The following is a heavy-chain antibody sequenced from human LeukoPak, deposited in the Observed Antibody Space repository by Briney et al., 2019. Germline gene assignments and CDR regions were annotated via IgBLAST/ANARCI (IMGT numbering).Heavy chain of an antibody. J-gene: IGHJ4*02. Sequence: GESLEISCKGSGYSFTSYWIGWVRQMPGKGLEWMGIIYPGDSDTRYSPSFQGQVTISADKSISTAYLQWSSLKASDTAMYYCARSSSYCSSTSCPFDYWGQGTLVTVSS. CDR1: GYSFTSYW. V-gene: IGHV5-51*01. CDR3: ARSSSYCSSTSCPFDY. D-gene: IGHD2-2*01. CDR2: IYPGDSDT.